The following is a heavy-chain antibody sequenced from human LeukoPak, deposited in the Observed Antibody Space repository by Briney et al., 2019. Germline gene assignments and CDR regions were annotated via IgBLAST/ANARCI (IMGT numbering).Heavy chain of an antibody. V-gene: IGHV1-69*04. D-gene: IGHD3-22*01. Sequence: SVKVSCKASGANFSTSSFSWVRQAPGQGLEWMGRVIPTLEIAHYAQKFQGRVTITADKSTSTTYMELSSLRSEDTAIYFCARVVYHDSSPYFARSIPTADYRGQGTLVTVSS. CDR1: GANFSTSS. CDR2: VIPTLEIA. J-gene: IGHJ4*02. CDR3: ARVVYHDSSPYFARSIPTADY.